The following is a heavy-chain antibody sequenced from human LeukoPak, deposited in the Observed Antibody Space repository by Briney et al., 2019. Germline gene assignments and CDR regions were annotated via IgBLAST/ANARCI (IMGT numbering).Heavy chain of an antibody. D-gene: IGHD1-26*01. J-gene: IGHJ4*02. CDR3: ARAGRNSRSYDY. Sequence: GGSLRLSCAASGFTFSSYWMNWARQAPGKGLEWVASINHNGNVNYYVDSVKGRFTISRDNAKNSLYLQMSNLRAEDTAVYYCARAGRNSRSYDYWGQGTLVTVSS. CDR2: INHNGNVN. V-gene: IGHV3-7*03. CDR1: GFTFSSYW.